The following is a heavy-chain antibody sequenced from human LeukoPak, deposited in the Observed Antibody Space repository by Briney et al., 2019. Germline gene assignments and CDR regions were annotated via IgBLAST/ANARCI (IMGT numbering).Heavy chain of an antibody. CDR3: ARESSGLHVDY. CDR2: IHYSGST. D-gene: IGHD6-19*01. CDR1: GGSISSYY. J-gene: IGHJ4*02. Sequence: SETLSLTCTVSGGSISSYYWSWIRQPPGKGLEWIGCIHYSGSTNYNPSLKSRVTISVDTSKNQFSLKLSSVTAADTAVYYCARESSGLHVDYWGQGTLVTVSS. V-gene: IGHV4-59*01.